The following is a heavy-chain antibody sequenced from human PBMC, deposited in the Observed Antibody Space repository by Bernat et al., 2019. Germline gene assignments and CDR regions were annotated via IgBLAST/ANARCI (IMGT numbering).Heavy chain of an antibody. Sequence: QITLKESGPTLVKPTQTLTLTCTFSGFSLSTSGVGVGWIRQPPGKALEWLALIYWDDDKHYSPSLKSRLTITKDTSKNQVVLTMTNMDPVDTATYYCAHSLVGATFADAFDIWGQGTMVTVSS. CDR1: GFSLSTSGVG. J-gene: IGHJ3*02. CDR2: IYWDDDK. CDR3: AHSLVGATFADAFDI. V-gene: IGHV2-5*02. D-gene: IGHD1-26*01.